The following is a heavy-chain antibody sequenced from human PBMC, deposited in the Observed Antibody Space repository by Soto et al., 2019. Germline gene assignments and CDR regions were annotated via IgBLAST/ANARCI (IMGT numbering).Heavy chain of an antibody. CDR2: ISSNGGNT. CDR3: VKEEAYGDFNDAFDI. V-gene: IGHV3-64D*06. D-gene: IGHD4-17*01. Sequence: PVGSLRLSCSASGFTFSSYAMHWVRQAPGKGLEYVSAISSNGGNTYYADSVKGRFTISRDNSKNTLYLQMSSLRAEDTAVYYCVKEEAYGDFNDAFDIWGQGTMVTVSS. J-gene: IGHJ3*02. CDR1: GFTFSSYA.